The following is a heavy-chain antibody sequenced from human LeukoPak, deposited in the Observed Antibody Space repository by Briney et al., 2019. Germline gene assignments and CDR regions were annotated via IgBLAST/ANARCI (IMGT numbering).Heavy chain of an antibody. CDR3: ARDQEGFDY. Sequence: GASVKVSCKASGYTFTSNYIHWVRQAPGQGLEWMGVIYPRDGSTSYAQKFQGRVTVTRDTSTSTVHMELSGLRSEDTAVYYCARDQEGFDYWGQGTLVTVS. J-gene: IGHJ4*02. CDR2: IYPRDGST. V-gene: IGHV1-46*01. CDR1: GYTFTSNY.